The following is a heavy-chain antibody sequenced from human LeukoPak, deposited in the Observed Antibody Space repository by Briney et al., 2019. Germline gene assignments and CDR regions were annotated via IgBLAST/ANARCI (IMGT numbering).Heavy chain of an antibody. V-gene: IGHV1-69*04. CDR2: IIPIFGIA. CDR1: GYTFTSYG. J-gene: IGHJ4*02. D-gene: IGHD5-18*01. Sequence: GASVKVSCKASGYTFTSYGISWVRQAPGQGLEWMGRIIPIFGIANYAQKFQGRVTITADKSTSTAYMELSSLRSEDTAVYYCAGGDDTAMVTGSYWGQGTLVTVSS. CDR3: AGGDDTAMVTGSY.